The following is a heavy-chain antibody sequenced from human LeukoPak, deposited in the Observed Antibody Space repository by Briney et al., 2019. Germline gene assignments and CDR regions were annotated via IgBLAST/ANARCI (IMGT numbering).Heavy chain of an antibody. CDR2: IFYTGST. D-gene: IGHD3-3*01. CDR3: ARHVVSWNGGWGFGNRRDWFDP. V-gene: IGHV4-59*08. J-gene: IGHJ5*02. CDR1: GGSLNNYY. Sequence: SETLSLTCTVSGGSLNNYYWTWIRQPPGKGLEWIGSIFYTGSTNYNPSLKSRVTLSLDTSKNQFSLKLGSVAAADTAVYYCARHVVSWNGGWGFGNRRDWFDPWGQGTLVTVSS.